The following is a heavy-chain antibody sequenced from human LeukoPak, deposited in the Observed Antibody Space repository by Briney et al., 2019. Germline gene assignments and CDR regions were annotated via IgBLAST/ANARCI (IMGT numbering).Heavy chain of an antibody. J-gene: IGHJ4*02. D-gene: IGHD3-9*01. Sequence: GGSLRLSRAACGFTYSRYCKKGVRQARGKAWVGVTYLSIRRSIYYAASVKGRFTISRDNAKNSLYLQMNSLRAEDTAVYYCARDYLTGYYPSPGFDYWGQGTLVTVSS. CDR1: GFTYSRYC. CDR2: LSIRRSI. V-gene: IGHV3-48*01. CDR3: ARDYLTGYYPSPGFDY.